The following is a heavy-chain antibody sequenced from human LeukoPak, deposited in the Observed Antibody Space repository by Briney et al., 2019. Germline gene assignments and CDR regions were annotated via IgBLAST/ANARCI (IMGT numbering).Heavy chain of an antibody. CDR2: ISAYNGNT. CDR1: GYTFTSYG. V-gene: IGHV1-18*01. CDR3: ARVPLYYGSPYELLLDY. D-gene: IGHD3-10*01. Sequence: GASVKVSCKASGYTFTSYGISWVRQAPGQGLEWMGWISAYNGNTNYAQKLQGRVTMTTDTSTSTAYMELRSLRSDDTAVYYCARVPLYYGSPYELLLDYWGQGTLVTVSS. J-gene: IGHJ4*02.